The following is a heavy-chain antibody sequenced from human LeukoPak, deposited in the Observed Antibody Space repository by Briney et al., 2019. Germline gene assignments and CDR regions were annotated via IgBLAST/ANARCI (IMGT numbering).Heavy chain of an antibody. CDR2: ISWNSGSI. CDR1: GFTFSSYS. J-gene: IGHJ4*02. D-gene: IGHD6-19*01. Sequence: GGSLRLSCAASGFTFSSYSMNWVRQAPGRGLEWVSGISWNSGSIGYADSVKGRFTISRDNAKNSLYLQMNSLRAEDTALYYCAKGVPQGYSSGWYYFDYWGQGTLVTVSS. CDR3: AKGVPQGYSSGWYYFDY. V-gene: IGHV3-9*01.